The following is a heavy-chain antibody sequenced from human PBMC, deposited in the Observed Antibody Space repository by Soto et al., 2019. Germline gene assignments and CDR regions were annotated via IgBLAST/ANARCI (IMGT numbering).Heavy chain of an antibody. D-gene: IGHD1-1*01. Sequence: HVTLKESGPVLVKPTETLTLTCTVSGFSLSDSRMGVSWISQPPGKALEWLAHIFSRDAESYSTSRRTRLTISKDTSKGQVLLTVTNMDPVDTATYYCARIVNPTGTTSFDSWGQGTLVTVSS. CDR2: IFSRDAE. J-gene: IGHJ5*01. CDR1: GFSLSDSRMG. V-gene: IGHV2-26*01. CDR3: ARIVNPTGTTSFDS.